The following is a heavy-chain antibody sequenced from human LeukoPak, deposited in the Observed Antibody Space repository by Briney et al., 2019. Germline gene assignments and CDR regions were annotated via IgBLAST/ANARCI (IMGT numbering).Heavy chain of an antibody. V-gene: IGHV1-18*01. J-gene: IGHJ4*02. CDR3: ARGGTYYPCIDY. D-gene: IGHD1-26*01. CDR1: GYTFTSTY. Sequence: GASVKVSCKASGYTFTSTYINWVRQAPGQGLEWMGRISAYNGKTNYAQKFQGRVTMTTGSSTSTASMDLTSLRPDDTAVYYCARGGTYYPCIDYWGQGTLVTVSS. CDR2: ISAYNGKT.